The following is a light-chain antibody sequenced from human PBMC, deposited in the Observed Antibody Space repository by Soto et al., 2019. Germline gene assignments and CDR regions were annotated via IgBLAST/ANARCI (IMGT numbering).Light chain of an antibody. Sequence: DIQMTQSPSSLSASRGDRVTITCGASQGISNYLAWYQQKKGKVPKLLIYAASTLQSGVPSRFSGSGSGTEFNLTITSLQTEDSATYYCLQHDTYPLTFGGGTKVDI. CDR1: QGISNY. CDR2: AAS. CDR3: LQHDTYPLT. J-gene: IGKJ4*01. V-gene: IGKV1-27*01.